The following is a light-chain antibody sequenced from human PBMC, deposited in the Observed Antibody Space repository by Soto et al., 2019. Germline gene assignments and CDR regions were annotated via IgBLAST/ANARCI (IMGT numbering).Light chain of an antibody. Sequence: EIVLTQSPATLSLSPGERATLSCRASQSASTYLAWYQQKPGQAPRLLIYDASNRATGIPARFSGSGSGTDFTLTISSLEPEDFAVYYCQQRTNSPLTFGGGTKWIS. CDR3: QQRTNSPLT. V-gene: IGKV3-11*01. J-gene: IGKJ4*01. CDR1: QSASTY. CDR2: DAS.